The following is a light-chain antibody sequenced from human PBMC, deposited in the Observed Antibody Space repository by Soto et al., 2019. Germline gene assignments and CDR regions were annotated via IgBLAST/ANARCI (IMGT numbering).Light chain of an antibody. CDR3: MQDTHWPRIT. Sequence: DVVMTQSPLSLPVTLGQPASISCRSTQSLVYSDGNTYLNWFQQRPGQSPRRLIYEVSNRDSGVSHRFSGSGSRTACTMKISRVEAEDVGVYYCMQDTHWPRITFGQGTRLEIK. CDR1: QSLVYSDGNTY. V-gene: IGKV2-30*01. J-gene: IGKJ5*01. CDR2: EVS.